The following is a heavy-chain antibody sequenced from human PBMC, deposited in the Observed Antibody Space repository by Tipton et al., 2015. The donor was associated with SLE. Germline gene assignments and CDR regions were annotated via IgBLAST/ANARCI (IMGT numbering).Heavy chain of an antibody. CDR2: INHSGST. Sequence: TLSLTCAVYGGSFSGYSWSWIRQPPGKGLEWIGEINHSGSTNYNPSLKSRVTISLDTSKNQFYLKMSSVTAADTAVYYCARVKERLVFAFDIWGQGTMVTVSS. CDR3: ARVKERLVFAFDI. V-gene: IGHV4-34*01. D-gene: IGHD6-6*01. CDR1: GGSFSGYS. J-gene: IGHJ3*02.